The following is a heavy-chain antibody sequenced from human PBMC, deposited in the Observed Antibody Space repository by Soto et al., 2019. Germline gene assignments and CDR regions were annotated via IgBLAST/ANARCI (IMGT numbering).Heavy chain of an antibody. J-gene: IGHJ6*02. V-gene: IGHV4-59*01. CDR2: IYYSGST. CDR1: GGSISSYY. D-gene: IGHD1-26*01. CDR3: ARSLGRRYGMDV. Sequence: SETLSLTCTVSGGSISSYYCSWIRQPPGKGLEWIGYIYYSGSTNYNPSLKSRVTISVDTSKNQFSLKLSSVTAADTAVYYCARSLGRRYGMDVWGQGTMVTVSS.